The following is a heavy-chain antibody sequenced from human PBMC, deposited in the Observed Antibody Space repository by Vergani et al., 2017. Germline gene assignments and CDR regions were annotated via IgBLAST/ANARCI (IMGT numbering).Heavy chain of an antibody. D-gene: IGHD4-11*01. CDR3: SGVNTETNGHLYYYYYMDV. CDR2: IDHTGRP. V-gene: IGHV4-34*01. J-gene: IGHJ6*03. CDR1: GGSFTSYH. Sequence: QVQLQQWGGGLLKPSETLSLTCVVNGGSFTSYHWTWIRQSPGEGLEWVGDIDHTGRPDYNPSLKSQLTMSVDKSRNQFPLTLNSVTATDTAIYFCSGVNTETNGHLYYYYYMDVWGQGTAVTVS.